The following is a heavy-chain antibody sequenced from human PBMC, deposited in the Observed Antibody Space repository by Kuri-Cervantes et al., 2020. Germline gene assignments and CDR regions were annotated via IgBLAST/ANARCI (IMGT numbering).Heavy chain of an antibody. Sequence: GGSLRLSCAASGFNFSNYGVSWVRQAPGKGLEWLSFISGSGSMVYYADSVRGRFTISRDNAKNSLYLQMNSLRAEDTAVYYCAREPNSPSIDYWGQGTLVTVSS. CDR3: AREPNSPSIDY. J-gene: IGHJ4*02. CDR1: GFNFSNYG. V-gene: IGHV3-48*01. D-gene: IGHD2-21*01. CDR2: ISGSGSMV.